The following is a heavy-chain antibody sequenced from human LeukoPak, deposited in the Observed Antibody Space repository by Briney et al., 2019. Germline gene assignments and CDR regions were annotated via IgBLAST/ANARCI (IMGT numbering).Heavy chain of an antibody. V-gene: IGHV1-69*04. CDR2: IILILGIA. D-gene: IGHD3-10*01. J-gene: IGHJ5*02. CDR1: GGTFSSYA. CDR3: ARVYYYGSGSPNWFDP. Sequence: GASVKVSCKASGGTFSSYAISWVRQAPGQGLEWMGRIILILGIANYAQKFQGRVTITADKSTSTAYMELSSLRSEDTAVYYCARVYYYGSGSPNWFDPWGQGTLVTVSS.